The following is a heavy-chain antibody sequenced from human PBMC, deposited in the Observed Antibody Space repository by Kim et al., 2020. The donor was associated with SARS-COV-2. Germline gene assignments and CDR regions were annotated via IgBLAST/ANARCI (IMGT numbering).Heavy chain of an antibody. CDR2: ISTSGTTI. CDR1: GFTFRSYA. V-gene: IGHV3-48*03. Sequence: GGSLRLSCAASGFTFRSYAMNWVRQTPGKGLEGVAYISTSGTTIYYADSVKGRFTISRDNAKNSLYLQMNSLRAEDTAMYYCARVYYSFVYWGQGALVTV. D-gene: IGHD3-10*01. J-gene: IGHJ4*02. CDR3: ARVYYSFVY.